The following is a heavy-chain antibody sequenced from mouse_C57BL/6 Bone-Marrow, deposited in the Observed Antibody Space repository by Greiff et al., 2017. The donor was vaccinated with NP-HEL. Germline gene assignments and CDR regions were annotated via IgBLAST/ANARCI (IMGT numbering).Heavy chain of an antibody. CDR1: GYAFTNYL. CDR3: ARWFRYWYFDV. Sequence: VQLQQSGAELVRPGTSVKVSCKASGYAFTNYLIEWVKQRPGQGLEWIGVINPGSGGTNYNEKFKGKATLTADKSSSTAYMQLSSLTSEDSAVYFCARWFRYWYFDVWGTGTTVTVSS. J-gene: IGHJ1*03. V-gene: IGHV1-54*01. D-gene: IGHD2-2*01. CDR2: INPGSGGT.